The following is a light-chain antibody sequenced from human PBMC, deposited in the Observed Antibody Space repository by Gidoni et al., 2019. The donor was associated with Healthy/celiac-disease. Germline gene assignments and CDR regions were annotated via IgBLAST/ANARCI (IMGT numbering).Light chain of an antibody. V-gene: IGLV1-40*01. Sequence: QSLLTQPPSVSGAPGHRVTISCPGSSSNIGAGYDVHWYQQLPGTAPKLLIYGNSNRPSGVPDRFSGSKSGTSASLAITGLQAEDEADYYCQSYDSSLSGCVFGTGTKVTVL. CDR3: QSYDSSLSGCV. J-gene: IGLJ1*01. CDR2: GNS. CDR1: SSNIGAGYD.